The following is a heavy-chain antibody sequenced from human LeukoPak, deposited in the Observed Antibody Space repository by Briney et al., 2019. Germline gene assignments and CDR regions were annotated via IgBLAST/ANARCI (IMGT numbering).Heavy chain of an antibody. CDR1: GFTFSSYA. V-gene: IGHV3-30*04. J-gene: IGHJ5*02. Sequence: GGSLRLSCAASGFTFSSYAMHWVRQAPGKGLEWVAVISYDGSNKYYADSVKGRFTISRDNSKNTLYLQMNSLRAEDTAVYYCARSAAAGTWYNWFDPWGQGPRSPSPQ. D-gene: IGHD6-13*01. CDR2: ISYDGSNK. CDR3: ARSAAAGTWYNWFDP.